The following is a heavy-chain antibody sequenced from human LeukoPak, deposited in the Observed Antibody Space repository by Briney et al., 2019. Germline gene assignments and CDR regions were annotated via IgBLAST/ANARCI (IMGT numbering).Heavy chain of an antibody. V-gene: IGHV3-21*04. CDR1: GFTFSSHS. D-gene: IGHD6-19*01. J-gene: IGHJ4*02. CDR2: ISSSSSFI. CDR3: AKDQSRIAVAGTFDY. Sequence: GGSLRLSCAASGFTFSSHSMNWVRQAPGKGLEWVSSISSSSSFIYYADSVNGRFTISRDNSKNTLYLQITSLRAEDTAVYYSAKDQSRIAVAGTFDYWGQGTLVTVSS.